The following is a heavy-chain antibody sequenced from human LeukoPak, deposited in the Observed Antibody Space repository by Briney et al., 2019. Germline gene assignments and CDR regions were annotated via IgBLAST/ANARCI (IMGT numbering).Heavy chain of an antibody. Sequence: SETLSLTCTVSGASITTHYWNWIRQPPGKGLEWIGYINYSGSPNYNPSLKSRVTMSLDTSKSQFSLKLNSVTAADTAVYYCALAYGITVFGVRHSFDIWGQGTMVTVSS. CDR1: GASITTHY. D-gene: IGHD3-3*01. V-gene: IGHV4-59*11. CDR2: INYSGSP. CDR3: ALAYGITVFGVRHSFDI. J-gene: IGHJ3*02.